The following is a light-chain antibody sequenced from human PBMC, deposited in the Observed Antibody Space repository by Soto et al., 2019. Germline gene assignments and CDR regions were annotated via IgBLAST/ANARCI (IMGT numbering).Light chain of an antibody. CDR3: GSRLL. J-gene: IGLJ2*01. V-gene: IGLV2-14*01. CDR1: SSDADVSNY. CDR2: DVT. Sequence: HSALTQPASVSGSPGQSITISCSGTSSDADVSNYVSWYRQYPGKAPQLIIFDVTNRPSGVSNRFSGSKSGNTASLTISGLQAEDEAVYHGGSRLLFGGGTKLTVL.